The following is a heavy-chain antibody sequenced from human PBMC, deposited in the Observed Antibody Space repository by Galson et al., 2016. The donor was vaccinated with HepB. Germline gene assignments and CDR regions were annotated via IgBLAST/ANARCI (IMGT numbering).Heavy chain of an antibody. J-gene: IGHJ3*02. CDR2: VYSSGST. CDR1: GDSISSGTYY. D-gene: IGHD3-3*01. CDR3: ARDTYYFWDGFTSYAFDI. Sequence: TLSLTCSVSGDSISSGTYYWSWIRQPAGRGLEWIGRVYSSGSTNYNPSLKSRATISVDTSKNQFSLRLSSVTAADTALYYYARDTYYFWDGFTSYAFDIWGQGGMVTVSS. V-gene: IGHV4-61*02.